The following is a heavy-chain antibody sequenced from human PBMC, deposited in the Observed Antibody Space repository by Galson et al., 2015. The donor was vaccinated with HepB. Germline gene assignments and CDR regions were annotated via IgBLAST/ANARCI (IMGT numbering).Heavy chain of an antibody. V-gene: IGHV7-4-1*02. Sequence: SVKVSCKASGYTFTSYAMNWVRQAPGQGLEWMGWINTNTGNPTYAQGFTGRFVFSLDTSVSTAYLQISSLKAEDTAVYYCARVVWCSSTSCPLTGQGAKRRGSYYGMDVWGQGTTVTVSS. D-gene: IGHD2-2*01. CDR2: INTNTGNP. J-gene: IGHJ6*02. CDR1: GYTFTSYA. CDR3: ARVVWCSSTSCPLTGQGAKRRGSYYGMDV.